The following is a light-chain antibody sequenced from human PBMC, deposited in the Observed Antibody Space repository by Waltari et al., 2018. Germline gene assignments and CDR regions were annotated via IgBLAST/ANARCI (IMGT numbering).Light chain of an antibody. Sequence: QSVLTQPASVSGSPGQSITISCTGTSSDVGTYNYVSWYQQRPGKAPKLSIYEVTKRPAGVSDRFSGSKSGYTASLTISELQAEDEADYYCSSYTSTSTVGVFGRGTKLTVL. J-gene: IGLJ2*01. CDR3: SSYTSTSTVGV. V-gene: IGLV2-14*01. CDR1: SSDVGTYNY. CDR2: EVT.